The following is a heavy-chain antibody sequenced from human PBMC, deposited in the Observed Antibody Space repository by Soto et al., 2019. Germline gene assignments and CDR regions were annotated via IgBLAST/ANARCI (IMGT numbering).Heavy chain of an antibody. CDR1: GYSFTSYW. J-gene: IGHJ3*02. Sequence: LKLSCKGSGYSFTSYWIGWVRQMPGKGLEWMGIIYPGDSDTRYSPSFQGQVTISADKSISTAYLQWSSLKASDTAMYYCARKRTYYYDSSDAFDIWGQGTMVTVSS. V-gene: IGHV5-51*01. D-gene: IGHD3-22*01. CDR2: IYPGDSDT. CDR3: ARKRTYYYDSSDAFDI.